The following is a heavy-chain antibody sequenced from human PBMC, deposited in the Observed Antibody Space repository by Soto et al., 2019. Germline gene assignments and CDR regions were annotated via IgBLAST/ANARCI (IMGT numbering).Heavy chain of an antibody. CDR2: SRNKANRYTT. V-gene: IGHV3-72*01. Sequence: GGSLRLSCATSGFTFSDHYMDCVRQAPGKGLEWVGRSRNKANRYTTELAASVKGRFTISRDESRNSLHLQMNSLEVEDTAVYYCARDDVGSYDFWGQGTLVTVSS. CDR3: ARDDVGSYDF. CDR1: GFTFSDHY. J-gene: IGHJ4*02. D-gene: IGHD2-15*01.